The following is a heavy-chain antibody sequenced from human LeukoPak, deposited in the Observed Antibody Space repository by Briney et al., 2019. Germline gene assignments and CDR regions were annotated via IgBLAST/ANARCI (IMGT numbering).Heavy chain of an antibody. D-gene: IGHD6-25*01. CDR3: ARGAAFDH. V-gene: IGHV3-66*01. J-gene: IGHJ4*02. Sequence: QPGGSLRLSCAASGFTVGSNYMSWVRQAPGKGLEWVSVIYSGVSTYYADSVKGRFTISGDNSKNTLYLQMNSLRAEDTAVYYCARGAAFDHWGQGTLVTVSS. CDR1: GFTVGSNY. CDR2: IYSGVST.